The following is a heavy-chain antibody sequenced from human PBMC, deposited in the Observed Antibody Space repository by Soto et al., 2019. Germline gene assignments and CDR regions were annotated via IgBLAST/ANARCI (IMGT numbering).Heavy chain of an antibody. J-gene: IGHJ6*02. CDR1: GGSISSSNW. CDR2: IYHSGCT. CDR3: ARDQVAAAGTYGMDV. V-gene: IGHV4-4*02. Sequence: QVQLQESGPGLVKPSGTLSLTCAVSGGSISSSNWWSWVRQPPGKGLVWIGEIYHSGCTNYNPSLKSRITKSVDKSNYQVSLKLSALTAADTAVYYCARDQVAAAGTYGMDVWGRGTTVTVSS. D-gene: IGHD6-13*01.